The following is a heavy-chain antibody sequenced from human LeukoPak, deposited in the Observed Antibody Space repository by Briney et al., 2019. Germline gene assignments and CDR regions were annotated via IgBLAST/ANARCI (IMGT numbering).Heavy chain of an antibody. J-gene: IGHJ5*02. Sequence: AASVKVSCKASGYTFTDNYIHWVRQAPGQGLEWMGWINPLSGGPMYAQKFQGRVTMTRDTSLSTAYIELNGLKSDDTAIYYCAREGIKIFGGWAPFDPWAGEPWSPSP. D-gene: IGHD3-3*01. CDR1: GYTFTDNY. CDR2: INPLSGGP. CDR3: AREGIKIFGGWAPFDP. V-gene: IGHV1-2*02.